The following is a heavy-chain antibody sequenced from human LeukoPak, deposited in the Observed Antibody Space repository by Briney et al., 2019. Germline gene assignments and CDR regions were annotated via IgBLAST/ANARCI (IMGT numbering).Heavy chain of an antibody. CDR2: IRYDGSKK. CDR3: ARAMDGWFDP. V-gene: IGHV3-33*01. J-gene: IGHJ5*02. D-gene: IGHD3/OR15-3a*01. CDR1: GFTFSRYG. Sequence: GRSLRLSCAASGFTFSRYGMHWVRQAPDKGLEWVALIRYDGSKKDYADSVKGRVTISRDNFKNTLYLQMNSLRDEDTAVYYCARAMDGWFDPWGQGTLVTVSS.